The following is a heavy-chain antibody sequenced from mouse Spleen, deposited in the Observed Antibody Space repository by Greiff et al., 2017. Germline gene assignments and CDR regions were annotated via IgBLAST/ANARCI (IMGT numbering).Heavy chain of an antibody. J-gene: IGHJ3*01. CDR3: ARIGYYGSSYVAY. CDR2: IWSDGST. CDR1: GFSLTNYA. D-gene: IGHD1-1*01. Sequence: VQGVESGPGLVAPSQSLSITCTVSGFSLTNYAVHWVRQSPGKGLEWLGVIWSDGSTDYNAAFISRLSIGKDNSKSQVFFKMNSLQADDTAIYYCARIGYYGSSYVAYWGQGTLVTVSA. V-gene: IGHV2-4-1*01.